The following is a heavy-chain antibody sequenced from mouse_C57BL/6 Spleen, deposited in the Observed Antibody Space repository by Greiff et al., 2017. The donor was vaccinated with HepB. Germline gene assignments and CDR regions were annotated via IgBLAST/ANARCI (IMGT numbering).Heavy chain of an antibody. V-gene: IGHV1-18*01. J-gene: IGHJ1*03. Sequence: EVQLQQSGPELVKPGASVKIPCKASGYTFTDYNMDWVKQSHGKSLEWIGDINPNNGGTIYNQKFKGKATLTVDKSSSTAYMELRSLTSEDTAVYYCAREITTVVGGYFDVWGTGTTVTVSS. CDR2: INPNNGGT. CDR3: AREITTVVGGYFDV. D-gene: IGHD1-1*01. CDR1: GYTFTDYN.